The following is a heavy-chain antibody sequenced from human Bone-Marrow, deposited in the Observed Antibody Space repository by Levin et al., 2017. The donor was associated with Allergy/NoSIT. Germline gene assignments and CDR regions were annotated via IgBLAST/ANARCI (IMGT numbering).Heavy chain of an antibody. CDR1: GFDFESYS. D-gene: IGHD3-10*01. Sequence: GGSLRLSCAASGFDFESYSMHWVRQAPGKGLEWVAYTPHDGIDEYYAESVKGRFTISRDNVKNTLFLQLNRLRREDTAVYFCARDASGPLDSWGQGTLVTVSS. CDR3: ARDASGPLDS. V-gene: IGHV3-30-3*01. CDR2: TPHDGIDE. J-gene: IGHJ4*02.